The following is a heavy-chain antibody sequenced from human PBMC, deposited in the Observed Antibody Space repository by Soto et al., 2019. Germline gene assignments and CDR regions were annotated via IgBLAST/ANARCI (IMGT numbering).Heavy chain of an antibody. CDR2: ISGSGGST. V-gene: IGHV3-23*01. D-gene: IGHD3-3*01. CDR3: AKDGDFWSGYLVHWFDP. J-gene: IGHJ5*02. CDR1: GFTFSSYA. Sequence: EVQLLESGGGLVQPGGSLRLSCAASGFTFSSYAMSWVRQAPGKGLEWVSAISGSGGSTYYADSVKGRFTISRDNSKNTLYLQKNSLRAEDTAVYYCAKDGDFWSGYLVHWFDPWGQGTLVTVS.